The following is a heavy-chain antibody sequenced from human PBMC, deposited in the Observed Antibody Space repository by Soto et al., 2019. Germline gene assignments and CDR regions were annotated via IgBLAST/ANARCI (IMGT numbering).Heavy chain of an antibody. CDR2: IWYDGSNK. Sequence: QVQLVESGGGVVQPGRSLRLSCAASGFTFSSYGMHWVRQAPGKGLEWVAVIWYDGSNKYYADSVKGRFTISRDNSKNALYLQMNSLRAEDTAVYYCARDPMGRPGLSFDYWGQGTLVTVSS. CDR1: GFTFSSYG. D-gene: IGHD3-10*01. J-gene: IGHJ4*02. CDR3: ARDPMGRPGLSFDY. V-gene: IGHV3-33*01.